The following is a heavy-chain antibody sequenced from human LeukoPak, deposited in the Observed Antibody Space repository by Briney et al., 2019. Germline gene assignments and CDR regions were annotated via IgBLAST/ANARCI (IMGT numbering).Heavy chain of an antibody. CDR3: AKLSRDAFDI. Sequence: GGSLRLSCAASGFTVSSNYMSWVRQAPGKGLEWVSAISGSGGSTYYADSVKGRFTISRDNSKNTLYLQMNSLRAEDTAVYYCAKLSRDAFDIWGQGTMVTVSS. J-gene: IGHJ3*02. V-gene: IGHV3-23*01. CDR2: ISGSGGST. CDR1: GFTVSSNY.